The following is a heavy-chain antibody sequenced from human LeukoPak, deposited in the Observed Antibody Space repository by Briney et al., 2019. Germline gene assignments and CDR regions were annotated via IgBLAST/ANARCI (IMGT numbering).Heavy chain of an antibody. Sequence: SETLSLTCTVSGGSISSYYWSWIRQPPGKGLEWIGSIYYSGSTYYNPSLRSRVTISVDTSKNQFSLKLSSVTAADTAVYYCARDRPSSPVISSFDYWGQGTLVTVSS. CDR2: IYYSGST. CDR1: GGSISSYY. J-gene: IGHJ4*02. V-gene: IGHV4-59*05. CDR3: ARDRPSSPVISSFDY. D-gene: IGHD6-13*01.